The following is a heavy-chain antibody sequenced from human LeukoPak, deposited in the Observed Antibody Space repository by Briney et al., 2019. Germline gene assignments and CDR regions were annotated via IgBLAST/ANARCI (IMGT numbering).Heavy chain of an antibody. Sequence: GGSLRLPCAASGFTFSSYAMHWVRQAPGKGLEWVAVISYDGSNKYYADSVKGRFTISRDNSKNTLYLQMNSLRAEDTAVYYCARHDPKKYFDYWGQGTLVTVSS. CDR2: ISYDGSNK. J-gene: IGHJ4*02. V-gene: IGHV3-30-3*01. CDR3: ARHDPKKYFDY. CDR1: GFTFSSYA.